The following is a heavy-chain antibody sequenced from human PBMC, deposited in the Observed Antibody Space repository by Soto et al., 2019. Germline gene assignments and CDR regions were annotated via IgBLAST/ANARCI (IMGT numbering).Heavy chain of an antibody. Sequence: VGSLRLSCAASGFPFSTYPMNWVRQAPGRGLEWVSYISSSSNTVYYADSVKGRFTISRDNAKSSLYLQMNSLRDEDTAVYYCAREDRYSGYDYFDYWGQGALVTVSS. V-gene: IGHV3-48*02. CDR3: AREDRYSGYDYFDY. D-gene: IGHD5-12*01. J-gene: IGHJ4*02. CDR1: GFPFSTYP. CDR2: ISSSSNTV.